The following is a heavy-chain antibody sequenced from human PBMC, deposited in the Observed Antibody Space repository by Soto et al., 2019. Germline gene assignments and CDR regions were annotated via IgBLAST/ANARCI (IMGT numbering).Heavy chain of an antibody. D-gene: IGHD2-2*01. CDR3: ARGGDIVVVPAIPEDAFDI. V-gene: IGHV4-59*01. J-gene: IGHJ3*02. CDR1: GGSISSYY. CDR2: IYYSGST. Sequence: SETLSLTCTVSGGSISSYYWSWIRQPPGKGLEWIGYIYYSGSTNYNPSLKSRVTISVDTSKNQFSLKLSSVTAADTAVYYCARGGDIVVVPAIPEDAFDIWGQGTMVTVSS.